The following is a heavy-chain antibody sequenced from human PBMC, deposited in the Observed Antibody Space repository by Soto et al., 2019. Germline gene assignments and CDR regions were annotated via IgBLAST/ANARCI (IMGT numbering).Heavy chain of an antibody. CDR3: ARLAAAGTVSNYYGIDV. CDR1: GFTFSSYA. CDR2: ISYDGSNK. J-gene: IGHJ6*02. V-gene: IGHV3-30-3*01. D-gene: IGHD6-13*01. Sequence: PGGSLRLSCAASGFTFSSYAMHWVRQAPGKGLEWVAVISYDGSNKYYADSVKGRFTISRDNSKNTLYLQMNSLRAEDTAVYYCARLAAAGTVSNYYGIDVWAQRTTVPVSS.